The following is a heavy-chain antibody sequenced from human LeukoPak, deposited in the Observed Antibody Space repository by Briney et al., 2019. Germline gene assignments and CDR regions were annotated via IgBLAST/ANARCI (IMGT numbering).Heavy chain of an antibody. D-gene: IGHD4-17*01. CDR1: GYTFTGYY. V-gene: IGHV1-18*04. J-gene: IGHJ4*02. CDR3: ARDYGDYEKKDY. Sequence: GASVKVSCKASGYTFTGYYMHWVRQAPGQGLEWMGWISAYNGNTNYAQKLQGRVTMTTDTSTNTAYMELRSLRSDDTAVYYCARDYGDYEKKDYWGQGTLVTVSS. CDR2: ISAYNGNT.